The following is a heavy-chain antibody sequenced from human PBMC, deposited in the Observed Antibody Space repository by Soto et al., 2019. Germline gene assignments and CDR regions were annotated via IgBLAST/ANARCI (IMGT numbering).Heavy chain of an antibody. CDR1: GGSISSSSYY. J-gene: IGHJ4*02. D-gene: IGHD5-12*01. V-gene: IGHV4-39*01. CDR2: IYYSGST. CDR3: AKTGNGGYDSFDY. Sequence: QLQLQESGPGLVKPSETLSLTCTVSGGSISSSSYYWGWIRQPPGQGLEWIGSIYYSGSTYYNPSLKSRVTISADTSKNQFSLKLSSVTAADTAVYYCAKTGNGGYDSFDYWGQGTLVTVSS.